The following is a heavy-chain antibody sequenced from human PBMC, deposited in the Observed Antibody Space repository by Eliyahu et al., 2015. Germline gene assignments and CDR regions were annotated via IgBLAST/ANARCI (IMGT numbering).Heavy chain of an antibody. CDR2: IYHSGRP. V-gene: IGHV4-38-2*01. CDR1: GYSISXGYY. D-gene: IGHD5-12*01. Sequence: QVQLQESGPGLVKPSETLSLTCAVSGYSISXGYYWGWIRQPSGKGLEWIGSIYHSGRPYYNPSLKSRVTISVDTSKNQFSLKLSSVTAADTAVYYCARAPYSGYDWPYYFDYWGQGTLVTVSS. J-gene: IGHJ4*02. CDR3: ARAPYSGYDWPYYFDY.